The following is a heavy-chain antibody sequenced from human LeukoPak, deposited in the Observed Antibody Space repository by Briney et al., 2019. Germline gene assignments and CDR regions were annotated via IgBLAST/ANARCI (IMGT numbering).Heavy chain of an antibody. D-gene: IGHD3-22*01. CDR3: ARDLGSRPYDSGGFPPDY. CDR1: GFTFRHYN. CDR2: ISSSNNYI. J-gene: IGHJ4*02. V-gene: IGHV3-21*01. Sequence: PGGALRLSCARFGFTFRHYNMNWVRQAPGEGLEWGSSISSSNNYIYYADSVKGRFTICRDKTKHSLYMQMSSLRAEDTAVYYCARDLGSRPYDSGGFPPDYWGQGTLVTVSS.